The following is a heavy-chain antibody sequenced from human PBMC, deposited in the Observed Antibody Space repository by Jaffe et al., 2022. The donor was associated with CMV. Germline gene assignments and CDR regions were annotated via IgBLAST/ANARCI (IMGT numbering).Heavy chain of an antibody. CDR2: IYYSGST. Sequence: QLQLQESGPGLVKPSETLSLTCTVSGGSISSSSYYWGWIRQPPGKGLEWIGSIYYSGSTYYNPSLKSRVTISVDTSKNQFSLKLSSVTAADTAVYYCARRTGTSPNWFDPWGQGTLVTVSS. CDR3: ARRTGTSPNWFDP. CDR1: GGSISSSSYY. D-gene: IGHD1-1*01. J-gene: IGHJ5*02. V-gene: IGHV4-39*01.